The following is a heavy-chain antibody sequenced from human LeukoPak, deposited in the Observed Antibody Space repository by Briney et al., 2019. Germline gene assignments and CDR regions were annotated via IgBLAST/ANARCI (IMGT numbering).Heavy chain of an antibody. D-gene: IGHD1-26*01. Sequence: ASVKVSCKASRYTFTGYYMHWVRQAPGQGLEWMGRINPNGGGTNYAQKFQGRVTMTRDTSISTAYMELSRLRSDDTAVYYCALSGSYYGYYYMDVWGKGTTVTVSS. CDR3: ALSGSYYGYYYMDV. V-gene: IGHV1-2*06. J-gene: IGHJ6*03. CDR2: INPNGGGT. CDR1: RYTFTGYY.